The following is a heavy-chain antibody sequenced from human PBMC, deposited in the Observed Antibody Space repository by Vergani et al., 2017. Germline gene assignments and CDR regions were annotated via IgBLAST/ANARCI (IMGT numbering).Heavy chain of an antibody. V-gene: IGHV4-59*01. Sequence: QVQLQESGPGLVKPSETLSLTCTVSGGSISSYYWSWIRQPPGKGLEWIGYIYYSGSTNYNPSLKSRVTISVDTSKNQFSLKLSSVTAVDTAVYYCARHGFYWYFDLWGRGTLVTVSS. CDR1: GGSISSYY. D-gene: IGHD2-2*03. J-gene: IGHJ2*01. CDR2: IYYSGST. CDR3: ARHGFYWYFDL.